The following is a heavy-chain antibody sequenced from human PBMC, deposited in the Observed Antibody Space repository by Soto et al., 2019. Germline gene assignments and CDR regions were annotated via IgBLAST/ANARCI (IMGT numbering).Heavy chain of an antibody. Sequence: ASVKVSCKASGYIFTSFGISWVRQAPGQGLEWMGWISAYNGNTNYAQNLQGRVTMTTDTSTSTAYMELRSLRSDDTAVYYCARDNSRLYFDYCGQGALVTVSS. D-gene: IGHD1-26*01. CDR1: GYIFTSFG. CDR2: ISAYNGNT. CDR3: ARDNSRLYFDY. V-gene: IGHV1-18*01. J-gene: IGHJ4*02.